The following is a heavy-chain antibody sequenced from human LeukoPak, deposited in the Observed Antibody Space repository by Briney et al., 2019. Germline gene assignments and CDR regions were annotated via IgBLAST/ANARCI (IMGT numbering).Heavy chain of an antibody. J-gene: IGHJ4*02. D-gene: IGHD3-9*01. V-gene: IGHV4-39*07. CDR1: GDSISTYY. Sequence: PSETLSLTCTVSGDSISTYYWSWIRQPPGKGLEWIGSIYYSGSTYYNPSLKSRVTISVDTSKNQFSLKLSSVTAADTAVYYCASSTYDILTGAFDYWGQGTLVTVSS. CDR3: ASSTYDILTGAFDY. CDR2: IYYSGST.